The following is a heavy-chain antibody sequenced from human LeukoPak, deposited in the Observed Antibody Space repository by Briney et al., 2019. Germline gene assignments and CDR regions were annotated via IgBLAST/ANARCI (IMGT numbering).Heavy chain of an antibody. CDR3: ARDQWLQSYYYMDV. CDR1: GFTFSSYD. V-gene: IGHV3-23*01. J-gene: IGHJ6*03. D-gene: IGHD5-24*01. CDR2: ISGSGGST. Sequence: WGFLRLSSAASGFTFSSYDMSWVRQAPGKGLEWVSAISGSGGSTYYADSVKGRFTISRDNSKNTLYLQMNSLRAGDTAVYYCARDQWLQSYYYMDVWGKGTTVTISS.